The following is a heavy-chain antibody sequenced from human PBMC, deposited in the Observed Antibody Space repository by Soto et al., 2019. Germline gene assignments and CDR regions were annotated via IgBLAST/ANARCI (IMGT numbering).Heavy chain of an antibody. CDR3: ARDLAYCGGDCYYDTFDI. Sequence: WASVKVSCKASGYTFSSYGISWVRQAPGQGLEWMGWISGYNGDTNYAQKVRGRVTVTADTSTSTTYMELGSLRSDDAAVYYCARDLAYCGGDCYYDTFDIWGQGTMVTVSS. D-gene: IGHD2-21*02. J-gene: IGHJ3*02. CDR1: GYTFSSYG. V-gene: IGHV1-18*04. CDR2: ISGYNGDT.